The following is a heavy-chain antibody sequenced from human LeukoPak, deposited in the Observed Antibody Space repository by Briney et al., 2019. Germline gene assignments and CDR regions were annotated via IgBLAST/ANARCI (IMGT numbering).Heavy chain of an antibody. D-gene: IGHD5-12*01. J-gene: IGHJ6*03. Sequence: SETLSHTCAVYGGSFSGYYWSWIRQPPGKGLEWIGEINHSGSTNYNPSLKSRVTISVDTSKNQFSLKLSSVTAADTAVYYCASGYSGYDFWYYYMDVWGKGTTVTVSS. V-gene: IGHV4-34*01. CDR3: ASGYSGYDFWYYYMDV. CDR1: GGSFSGYY. CDR2: INHSGST.